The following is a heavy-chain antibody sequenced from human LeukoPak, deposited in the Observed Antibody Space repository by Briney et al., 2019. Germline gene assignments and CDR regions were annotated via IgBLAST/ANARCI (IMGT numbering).Heavy chain of an antibody. J-gene: IGHJ4*02. CDR1: GFTFSNYS. CDR3: ARIDLLAGTDY. Sequence: GGSLRLSCAASGFTFSNYSMNWVRQAPGKGLEWVSSISSSSSYIYYADSVKGRFTISRDNAKNSLYLQMNSLRAEDTAVYYCARIDLLAGTDYWGQGTLVTVSS. V-gene: IGHV3-21*01. CDR2: ISSSSSYI. D-gene: IGHD6-19*01.